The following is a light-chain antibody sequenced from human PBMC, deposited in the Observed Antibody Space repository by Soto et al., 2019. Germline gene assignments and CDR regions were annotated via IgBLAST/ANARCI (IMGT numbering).Light chain of an antibody. Sequence: EVLIPQSPATLSVSPGERATLSCRASQSVSRNLAWYQQKHGQPPRLLIYGASTRDTGIPDRFSGSGSRTDFTLTLSRLEPEDFEVYYCQQSGSSPITFGQGTRLEI. V-gene: IGKV3-20*01. J-gene: IGKJ5*01. CDR2: GAS. CDR3: QQSGSSPIT. CDR1: QSVSRN.